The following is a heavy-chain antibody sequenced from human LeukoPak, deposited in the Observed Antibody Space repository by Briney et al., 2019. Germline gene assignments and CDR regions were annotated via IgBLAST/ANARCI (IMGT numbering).Heavy chain of an antibody. CDR1: GFTFTSSA. V-gene: IGHV1-58*01. D-gene: IGHD6-19*01. CDR3: AATSYSSGWYRDY. J-gene: IGHJ4*02. CDR2: IVVGSGNT. Sequence: SVKVSCKASGFTFTSSAVQWVRQARGQRLEWIGWIVVGSGNTNYAQKFRERVTITRDMSTSTAYMELSSLRSEDTAVYYCAATSYSSGWYRDYWGQGTLVTVSS.